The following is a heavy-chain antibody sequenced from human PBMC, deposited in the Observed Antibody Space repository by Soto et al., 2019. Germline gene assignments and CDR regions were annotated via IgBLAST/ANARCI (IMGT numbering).Heavy chain of an antibody. CDR1: GGSISSSSYY. Sequence: PSETLSLTCTVSGGSISSSSYYWGWIRQPPGKGLEWIGSIYYSGSTYYNPSLKSRVTISVDTSKNQFSLKLSSVTAADTAVYYCARHCSGVVVVPAAICYGMDVWGQGTTVTVSS. CDR2: IYYSGST. D-gene: IGHD2-2*02. V-gene: IGHV4-39*01. J-gene: IGHJ6*02. CDR3: ARHCSGVVVVPAAICYGMDV.